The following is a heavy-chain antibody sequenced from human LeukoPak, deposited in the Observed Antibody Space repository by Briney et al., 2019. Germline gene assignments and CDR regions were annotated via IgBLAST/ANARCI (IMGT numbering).Heavy chain of an antibody. V-gene: IGHV3-21*01. Sequence: GGSLRLSCAASGFTFSSYSMNWVRQAPGKGLEWVSSISSSSSYIYYADSVKGRFTISRDNAKNSLYLQMNSLRAEDTAVYYCARSTTSEMATVWYYYYYMDVWGKGTTVTISS. J-gene: IGHJ6*03. CDR3: ARSTTSEMATVWYYYYYMDV. CDR1: GFTFSSYS. CDR2: ISSSSSYI. D-gene: IGHD5-24*01.